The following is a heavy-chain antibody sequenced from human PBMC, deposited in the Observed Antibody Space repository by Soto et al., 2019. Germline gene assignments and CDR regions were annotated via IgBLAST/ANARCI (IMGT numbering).Heavy chain of an antibody. CDR3: AKDRGIIVKAGDAFDV. CDR1: GFTLSISG. J-gene: IGHJ3*01. CDR2: ISDSGDRT. D-gene: IGHD3-16*02. V-gene: IGHV3-23*01. Sequence: PGGSLRLSCASSGFTLSISGVNWGRQAPGKGLEWVSYISDSGDRTYYADSVKGRFTISRDRPKNTVSLQMDSLRAEDTAVYYCAKDRGIIVKAGDAFDVWGQGTKVTVSS.